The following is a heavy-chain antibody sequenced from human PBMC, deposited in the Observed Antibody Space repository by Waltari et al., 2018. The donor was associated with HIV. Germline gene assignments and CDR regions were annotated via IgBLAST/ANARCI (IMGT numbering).Heavy chain of an antibody. CDR3: ARDSYYYDSSGFFPDF. Sequence: QVQLVQSGAEVKKPGASVKVSCKASGYTFTAYYMHWVRQAPGQGLEWMGRINLNSGDTNYGQKFQGRVTMTRDTSISTAYMELSRLRSDDTAVYYCARDSYYYDSSGFFPDFWGQGILVTVSS. CDR1: GYTFTAYY. V-gene: IGHV1-2*06. CDR2: INLNSGDT. D-gene: IGHD3-22*01. J-gene: IGHJ4*02.